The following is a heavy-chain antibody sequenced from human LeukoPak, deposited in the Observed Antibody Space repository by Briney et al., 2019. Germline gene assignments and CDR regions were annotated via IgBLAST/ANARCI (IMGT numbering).Heavy chain of an antibody. V-gene: IGHV4-30-2*01. CDR3: ARYFSGGQFKWFDP. D-gene: IGHD1-26*01. CDR1: GDSISSGGYS. J-gene: IGHJ5*02. CDR2: IYHGGSA. Sequence: SQTLSLTCAVSGDSISSGGYSWSWIPQPPGKGLEWIGYIYHGGSAYYSPSLKSRANISVDKSKNQFSLKLSSVTAADTAVYYCARYFSGGQFKWFDPWGQGTLVTVSS.